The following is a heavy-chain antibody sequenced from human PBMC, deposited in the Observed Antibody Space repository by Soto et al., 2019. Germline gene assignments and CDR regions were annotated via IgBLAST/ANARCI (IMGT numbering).Heavy chain of an antibody. V-gene: IGHV3-48*04. D-gene: IGHD3-22*01. J-gene: IGHJ4*02. CDR2: ISSSSSTI. CDR1: GFTFSSYS. CDR3: ATEEYYYGSSGHNEKTGPGFDY. Sequence: CAASGFTFSSYSMNWVRQAPGKGLEWVSYISSSSSTIYYADSVKGRFTISRDNAKNSLYLQMNSLRAEDTAVYYCATEEYYYGSSGHNEKTGPGFDYWGQGTLVTVSS.